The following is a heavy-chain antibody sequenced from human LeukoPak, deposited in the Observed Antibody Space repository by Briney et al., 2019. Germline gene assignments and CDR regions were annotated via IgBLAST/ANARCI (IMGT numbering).Heavy chain of an antibody. V-gene: IGHV3-66*01. CDR2: IYSGGAT. CDR3: TRPLSPVPN. J-gene: IGHJ4*02. CDR1: GFSVDNQY. Sequence: GGSLRLSCAVSGFSVDNQYMTWVRQAPGKGLEWVSLIYSGGATYYTDSVKGRFTIPRDNSKNTLYLQMNSLRTDDTAVYFCTRPLSPVPNWGQGTLVTVSS. D-gene: IGHD1-1*01.